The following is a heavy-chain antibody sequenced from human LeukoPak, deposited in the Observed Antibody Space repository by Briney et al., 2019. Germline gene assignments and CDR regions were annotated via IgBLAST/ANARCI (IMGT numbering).Heavy chain of an antibody. J-gene: IGHJ4*02. V-gene: IGHV3-48*01. CDR1: GFTFSSYS. Sequence: GGSLRLSCAASGFTFSSYSMNWVRQAPGKGLEWVSYISSSSSTIYYADSVKGRFTISRDNAKNSLYLQMNSLRAEDTAVYYCARGANYGSAPFDYWGQGTLVTVSS. D-gene: IGHD3-10*01. CDR2: ISSSSSTI. CDR3: ARGANYGSAPFDY.